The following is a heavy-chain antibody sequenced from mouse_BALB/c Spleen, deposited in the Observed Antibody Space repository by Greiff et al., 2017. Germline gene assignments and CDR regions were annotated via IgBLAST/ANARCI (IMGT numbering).Heavy chain of an antibody. J-gene: IGHJ3*01. CDR1: GYTFTSYT. CDR3: ARADYGYGFAY. V-gene: IGHV1-4*01. D-gene: IGHD1-2*01. CDR2: INPSSGYT. Sequence: QVQLQQSGAELARPGASVKMSCKASGYTFTSYTMHWVKQRPGQGLEWIGYINPSSGYTNYNQKFKDKATLTVDKSSSTAYMHLNSLTSEDSAIFYCARADYGYGFAYWGQGTLVTVSA.